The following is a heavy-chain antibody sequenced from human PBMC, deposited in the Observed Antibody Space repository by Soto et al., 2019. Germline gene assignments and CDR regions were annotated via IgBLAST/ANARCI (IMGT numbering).Heavy chain of an antibody. Sequence: ASVKVSCKASGYTFTRYDINWVRQATGQGLEWMGWMNPNSCNTVYAQKFQVRVTMTRNTAISTASMELSSLRSEDTSLHDCARCVWLHYGSGSPTYYYYGMDVWGQGTTVTVSS. D-gene: IGHD3-10*01. V-gene: IGHV1-8*01. CDR3: ARCVWLHYGSGSPTYYYYGMDV. CDR1: GYTFTRYD. J-gene: IGHJ6*02. CDR2: MNPNSCNT.